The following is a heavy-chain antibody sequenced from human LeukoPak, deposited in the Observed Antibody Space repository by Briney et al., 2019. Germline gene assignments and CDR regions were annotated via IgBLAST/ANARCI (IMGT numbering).Heavy chain of an antibody. CDR1: GYSFTAYY. J-gene: IGHJ4*01. D-gene: IGHD6-13*01. V-gene: IGHV1-2*02. Sequence: GASVKVSCKASGYSFTAYYMHWVRQAPGQGLEWMGWISPNSGGTHYAQKFQGRVTMTTDTTIATAYLELRRLTSDDTATYYCASAVNSRDSSCWGQGTRVTVSS. CDR3: ASAVNSRDSSC. CDR2: ISPNSGGT.